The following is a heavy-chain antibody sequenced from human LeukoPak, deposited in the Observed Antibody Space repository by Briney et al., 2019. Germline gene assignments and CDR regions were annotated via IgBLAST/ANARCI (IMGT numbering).Heavy chain of an antibody. CDR2: IYTSGGT. D-gene: IGHD5-24*01. CDR1: GGSISSGSYY. CDR3: ARGGGYNAYDY. J-gene: IGHJ4*02. Sequence: SETLSLICTVSGGSISSGSYYWSWIRQPAGRGLEWIGRIYTSGGTNYNPSLKSRVTISVNTSKNQFSLKLSSVTAADTAVYYCARGGGYNAYDYWGQGTLVTVSS. V-gene: IGHV4-61*02.